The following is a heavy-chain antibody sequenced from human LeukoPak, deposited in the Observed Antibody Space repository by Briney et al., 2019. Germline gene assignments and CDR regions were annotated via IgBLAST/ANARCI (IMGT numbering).Heavy chain of an antibody. CDR1: GFTFSNYS. V-gene: IGHV3-48*02. CDR3: GRGSVGFGELNY. J-gene: IGHJ4*02. CDR2: ISSSSIFI. D-gene: IGHD3-10*01. Sequence: GGSLRLSCAASGFTFSNYSMNWVRQAPGKGLEWVSYISSSSIFIDYADSVKGRFTISRDNAKNSLYLQMNSLRDEDTAVYYCGRGSVGFGELNYWGQGTLVTVSS.